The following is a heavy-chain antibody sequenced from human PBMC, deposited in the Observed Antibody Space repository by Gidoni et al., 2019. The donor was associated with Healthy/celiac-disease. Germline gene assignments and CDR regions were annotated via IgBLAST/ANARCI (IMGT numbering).Heavy chain of an antibody. CDR1: GYTFTSYG. CDR2: ISAYNGNT. J-gene: IGHJ6*02. Sequence: QVQLVQSGAEVKKPGASVKVSCKASGYTFTSYGISWVRQSPGQGLEWMGWISAYNGNTNYAQKLQGRVTMTTDTPTSTADMELRSLRSDDTAVYYCAYSSSSGYYYGMDVWGQGTTVTVSS. V-gene: IGHV1-18*01. D-gene: IGHD6-6*01. CDR3: AYSSSSGYYYGMDV.